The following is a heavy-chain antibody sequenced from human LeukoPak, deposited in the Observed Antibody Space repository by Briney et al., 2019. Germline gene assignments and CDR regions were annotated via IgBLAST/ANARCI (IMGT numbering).Heavy chain of an antibody. CDR2: INWNGGGT. V-gene: IGHV3-9*01. J-gene: IGHJ6*02. CDR3: AKHMRATNTYSFFGLDV. CDR1: GFTFKDYG. D-gene: IGHD1-26*01. Sequence: QPGRSLRLSCAATGFTFKDYGMHWVRQPPGKGLEWVSSINWNGGGTDYADSVKGRFTISRDNAKNSLYLQLSSLRPEDTALYYCAKHMRATNTYSFFGLDVWGQGTTVTASS.